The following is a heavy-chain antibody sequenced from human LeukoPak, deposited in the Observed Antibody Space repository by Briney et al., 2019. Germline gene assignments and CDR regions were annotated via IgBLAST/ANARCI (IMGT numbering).Heavy chain of an antibody. Sequence: ASVKVSCKASGYTFTSYAMNWVRQAPGQGLEWMGWISAYNGNTNYAQKLQGGVTMTTDTSTSTAYMELRSLRSDDTAVYYCARDPRLDIVVVVAATRFDPWGQGTLVTVSS. J-gene: IGHJ5*02. V-gene: IGHV1-18*01. D-gene: IGHD2-15*01. CDR3: ARDPRLDIVVVVAATRFDP. CDR1: GYTFTSYA. CDR2: ISAYNGNT.